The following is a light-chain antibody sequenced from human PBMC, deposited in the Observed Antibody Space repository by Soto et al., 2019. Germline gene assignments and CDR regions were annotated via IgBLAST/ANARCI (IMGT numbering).Light chain of an antibody. J-gene: IGLJ1*01. Sequence: QSALTQPASVSGSPGQSITISCTGTSSDDGGYNYVSWYQQHPGKAPKLMIYDVSNRPSGVPNRFSGSKSGNTLSLTISGLQAEDESDSYSRSYTSSGTLVFGTGTKLTVL. CDR1: SSDDGGYNY. CDR2: DVS. CDR3: RSYTSSGTLV. V-gene: IGLV2-14*01.